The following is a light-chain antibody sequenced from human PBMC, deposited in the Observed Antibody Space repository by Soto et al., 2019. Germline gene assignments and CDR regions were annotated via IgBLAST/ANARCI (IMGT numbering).Light chain of an antibody. CDR1: QSVSSY. CDR2: DAS. V-gene: IGKV3-11*01. CDR3: QQRRNWPTT. Sequence: EIVLTQSPATLSLSPGERATLSCRASQSVSSYLAWYQQKPGQAPRLLIYDASNRATGIPARFSGSGSGTDFTLTITSLEREDFAVYYCQQRRNWPTTFGQGTKVDIK. J-gene: IGKJ1*01.